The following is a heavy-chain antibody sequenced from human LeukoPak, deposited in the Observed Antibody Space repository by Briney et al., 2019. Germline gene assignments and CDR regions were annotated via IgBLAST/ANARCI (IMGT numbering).Heavy chain of an antibody. CDR1: GGSFSGYY. D-gene: IGHD1-26*01. Sequence: SETLSLTCAVYGGSFSGYYWSWIRQPPGKGLEWIGEINHSGSTNYNPSLKSRVTISVDTSKNQFSLKLSSVTAADTAVYYCARPGSGSYAWEPTRYFQHWGQGTPVTVSS. J-gene: IGHJ1*01. V-gene: IGHV4-34*01. CDR3: ARPGSGSYAWEPTRYFQH. CDR2: INHSGST.